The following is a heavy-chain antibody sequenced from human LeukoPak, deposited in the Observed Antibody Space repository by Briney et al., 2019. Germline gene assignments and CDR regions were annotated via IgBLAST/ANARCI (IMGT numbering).Heavy chain of an antibody. CDR3: ARRSGRTPNYFDP. J-gene: IGHJ5*02. CDR1: GGSISSTSYY. Sequence: SETLSLTCTVSGGSISSTSYYWAWIRQPPGKGLEWIGAIFYNVKTFYNPSLENRVTIFVDTSRNQFSLKLSSVTAADTAVYYCARRSGRTPNYFDPWGQGTLVTVSS. V-gene: IGHV4-39*01. D-gene: IGHD6-25*01. CDR2: IFYNVKT.